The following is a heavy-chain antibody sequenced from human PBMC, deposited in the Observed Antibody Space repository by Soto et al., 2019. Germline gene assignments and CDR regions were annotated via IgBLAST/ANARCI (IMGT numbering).Heavy chain of an antibody. CDR2: INTRSNTT. CDR1: GFTFSSYR. D-gene: IGHD3-22*01. V-gene: IGHV3-48*02. J-gene: IGHJ4*02. Sequence: EVQLVESGGVLVQPGGSLRLSCAASGFTFSSYRMNWVHKAPEEGLERVSYINTRSNTTYYADSVKGRFTISRDKAQNSVYLQLNSLRDEDTAVYYWASGKGHSSGRMGFDYWGQGTLVTVSS. CDR3: ASGKGHSSGRMGFDY.